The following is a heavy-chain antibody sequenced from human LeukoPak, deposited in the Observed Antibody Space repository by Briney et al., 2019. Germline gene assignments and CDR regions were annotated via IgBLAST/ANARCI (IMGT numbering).Heavy chain of an antibody. J-gene: IGHJ3*01. CDR1: GFTFSSYW. CDR3: ATNRGGHPVAFDL. V-gene: IGHV3-74*01. D-gene: IGHD3-10*01. CDR2: INSDGSST. Sequence: GGSLRLSCAASGFTFSSYWMPWVRQAPGKGLVWVSRINSDGSSTSYADSVKGRFTISRDNAKNTLYLQMDSLGDDDTAVYYCATNRGGHPVAFDLWGQGTMVTVSS.